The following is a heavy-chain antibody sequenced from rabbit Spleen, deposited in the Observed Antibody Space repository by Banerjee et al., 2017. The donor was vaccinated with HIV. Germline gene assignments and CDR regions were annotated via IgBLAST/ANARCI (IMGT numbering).Heavy chain of an antibody. CDR2: IDVGKSGNT. Sequence: QEQLEESGGDLVKPEGSLTLTCTASGFSFSGSGYMCWVRQAPGKGLEWIACIDVGKSGNTYYASWAKGRFTISKTSSTTVTLQMPSLTAADTATYFCARDSAGREDFNLWGPGTLVTVS. J-gene: IGHJ4*01. CDR1: GFSFSGSGY. CDR3: ARDSAGREDFNL. V-gene: IGHV1S45*01. D-gene: IGHD4-2*01.